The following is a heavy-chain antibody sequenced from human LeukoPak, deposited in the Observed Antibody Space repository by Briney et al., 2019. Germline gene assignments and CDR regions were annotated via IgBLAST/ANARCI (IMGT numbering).Heavy chain of an antibody. V-gene: IGHV3-30*02. CDR1: GFTFSSYG. J-gene: IGHJ6*03. CDR2: IRYDGSNK. Sequence: GGSLRLSCAASGFTFSSYGMHWVRQALGKGLEWVAFIRYDGSNKYYADSVKGRFTISRDNSKNTLYLQMNSLRAEDTAVYYCAKGAVLRFLEWSTPAPHMDVWGKGTTVTVSS. CDR3: AKGAVLRFLEWSTPAPHMDV. D-gene: IGHD3-3*01.